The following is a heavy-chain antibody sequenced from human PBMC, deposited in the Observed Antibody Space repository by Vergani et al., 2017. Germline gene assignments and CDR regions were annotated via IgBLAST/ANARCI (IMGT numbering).Heavy chain of an antibody. CDR2: IYYSGST. CDR3: AREAYCGGDCYPPPSPPYYYYMDV. J-gene: IGHJ6*03. CDR1: GGSISSYY. V-gene: IGHV4-59*01. D-gene: IGHD2-21*01. Sequence: QVQLQESGPGLVKPSETLSLTCTVSGGSISSYYWSWIRQPPGKGLEWIGYIYYSGSTNYNPSLKSRVTISVDTSKNQFSLKLSSVTAEVTAVYYCAREAYCGGDCYPPPSPPYYYYMDVWGKGS.